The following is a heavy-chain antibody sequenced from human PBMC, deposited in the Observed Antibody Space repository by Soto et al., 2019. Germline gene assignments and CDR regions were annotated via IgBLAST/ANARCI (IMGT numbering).Heavy chain of an antibody. J-gene: IGHJ4*02. CDR2: INPNSGNI. CDR1: GNTFTSYD. D-gene: IGHD3-10*01. V-gene: IGHV1-8*01. Sequence: ASVKVSCMASGNTFTSYDINWVRQATGHGLEWMGWINPNSGNIGYAQKFQGRVTMTRDTAIRTAYMEVSRLRSDDTAVYYCARGRASGSYYLLDYWGQGTLVTVSS. CDR3: ARGRASGSYYLLDY.